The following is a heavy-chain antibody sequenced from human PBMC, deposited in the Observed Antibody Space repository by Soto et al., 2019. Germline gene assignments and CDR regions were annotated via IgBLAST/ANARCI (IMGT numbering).Heavy chain of an antibody. Sequence: PGGSLRLSCAASGFTFDDYGMSWVRQAPGKGLEWVSGINWNGGSTGYADSVKGRFTISRDNAKNSLYLQMNSLRAEDTALYYCAATPIVVVTAALYYYYGMDVWGQGTTVTVSS. CDR1: GFTFDDYG. V-gene: IGHV3-20*04. D-gene: IGHD2-21*02. CDR2: INWNGGST. CDR3: AATPIVVVTAALYYYYGMDV. J-gene: IGHJ6*02.